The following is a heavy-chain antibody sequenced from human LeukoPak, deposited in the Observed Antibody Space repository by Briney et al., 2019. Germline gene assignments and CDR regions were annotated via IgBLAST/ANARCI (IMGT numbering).Heavy chain of an antibody. CDR1: GYTFTSYY. J-gene: IGHJ4*02. CDR2: INPSGGST. Sequence: ASVKVSCKASGYTFTSYYMHWVRQAPGQGLEWMGIINPSGGSTSYAQKFQGRVTMTRDTSTSTVYMELSSLRSEDTAVYYCASPLYYYDSSGYRQFIDYWGQGTLVTVSS. V-gene: IGHV1-46*01. D-gene: IGHD3-22*01. CDR3: ASPLYYYDSSGYRQFIDY.